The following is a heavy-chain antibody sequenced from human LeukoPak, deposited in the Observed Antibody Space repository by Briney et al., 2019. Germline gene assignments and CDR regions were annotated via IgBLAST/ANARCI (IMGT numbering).Heavy chain of an antibody. D-gene: IGHD2-21*01. CDR1: GFTFSSYA. V-gene: IGHV3-23*01. J-gene: IGHJ4*02. CDR2: ISGSGGST. Sequence: GGSLRLSCAASGFTFSSYAMNWVRQAPGKGLEWVSAISGSGGSTYYADSVKGRFTIFRDNSKNTLFLQINSLRADDTAVYYCAKDVTIGYYYFDYWGQGTLVTVSS. CDR3: AKDVTIGYYYFDY.